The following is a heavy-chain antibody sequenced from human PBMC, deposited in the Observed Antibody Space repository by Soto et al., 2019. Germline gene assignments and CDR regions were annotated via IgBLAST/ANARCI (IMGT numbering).Heavy chain of an antibody. CDR3: ARGGAVIVVVPAAYFDY. Sequence: QVQLVQSGAEVKKPGASVKVSCKASGYTFTGYYMHWVRQAPGQGLEWMGWINPNSGGTNYAQKVQRWVTMTRDTPISTAYMGLSRLRSDDTAVYYCARGGAVIVVVPAAYFDYWGQGTLVTVSS. CDR1: GYTFTGYY. D-gene: IGHD2-2*01. CDR2: INPNSGGT. J-gene: IGHJ4*02. V-gene: IGHV1-2*04.